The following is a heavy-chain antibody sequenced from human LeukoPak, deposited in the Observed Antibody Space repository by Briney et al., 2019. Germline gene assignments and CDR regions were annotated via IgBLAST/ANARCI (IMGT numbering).Heavy chain of an antibody. CDR3: ARHGSGTYYTVLDF. Sequence: PSETLSLTCTVSGGSISSGSYYWGWIRQPPGKGLEWLGNIYNSGSTYYKPSLKSRAIISVDTSKNQFSLKLSSVIAADTAVYYCARHGSGTYYTVLDFWGQGALVTVSS. V-gene: IGHV4-39*01. J-gene: IGHJ4*02. CDR2: IYNSGST. CDR1: GGSISSGSYY. D-gene: IGHD3-10*01.